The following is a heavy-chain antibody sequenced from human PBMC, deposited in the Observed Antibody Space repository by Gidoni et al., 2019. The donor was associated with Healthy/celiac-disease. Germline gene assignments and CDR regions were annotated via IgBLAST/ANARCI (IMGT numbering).Heavy chain of an antibody. CDR3: ARGEWELLLDY. CDR2: IHYSGST. V-gene: IGHV4-39*01. CDR1: GGSISSSNYY. J-gene: IGHJ4*02. D-gene: IGHD1-26*01. Sequence: QLQLQESRPGLVKPSETLSLTCTVSGGSISSSNYYWGWIRQPPGKGLGWIGSIHYSGSTYYNPSLKSRVTISVDTSKHQFSLKLSSVTAADTAVYYCARGEWELLLDYWGQGTLVTVSS.